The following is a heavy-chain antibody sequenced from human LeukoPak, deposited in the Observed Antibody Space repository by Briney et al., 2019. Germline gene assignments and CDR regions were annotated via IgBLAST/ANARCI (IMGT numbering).Heavy chain of an antibody. CDR2: ISGSGGST. D-gene: IGHD1-26*01. Sequence: GGSLRLSCAASGFTFSSYAMSWVRQAPGKGLEWVSAISGSGGSTYYADSVKGRFTISRDNSKNTLYLQMNSLRGEDTAVYYCAKVQWELLFGEPFDYWGQGTLVTVSS. V-gene: IGHV3-23*01. J-gene: IGHJ4*02. CDR3: AKVQWELLFGEPFDY. CDR1: GFTFSSYA.